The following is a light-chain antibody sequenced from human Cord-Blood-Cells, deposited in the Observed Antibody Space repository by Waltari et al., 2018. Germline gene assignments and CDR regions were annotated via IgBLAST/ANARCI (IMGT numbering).Light chain of an antibody. CDR1: SSDVGGYND. CDR3: CSYAGSYTLV. CDR2: DVT. Sequence: QSALTQPRSVSGSPGQSVTISRTGTSSDVGGYNDVYWSQSHPGKAPKLMIYDVTKRPSGVPDRFSGSKYGNTAALTSSGLQAEDEADYYCCSYAGSYTLVFGGGTQLTVL. J-gene: IGLJ3*02. V-gene: IGLV2-11*01.